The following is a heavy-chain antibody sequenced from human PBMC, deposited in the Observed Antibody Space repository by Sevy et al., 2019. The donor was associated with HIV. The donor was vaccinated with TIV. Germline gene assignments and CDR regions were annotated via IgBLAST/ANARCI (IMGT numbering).Heavy chain of an antibody. Sequence: AAVKVSCKASGGTFINYAVTWVRQAPRQGLERMGGFIPMFDTTNSAQKFQGRVTLSADGSTSTAYMELSSLRSEDTAVYYCASSYFDSSRYSPLFYYGMDVWGQGTTVTVSS. V-gene: IGHV1-69*13. J-gene: IGHJ6*02. D-gene: IGHD3-22*01. CDR1: GGTFINYA. CDR3: ASSYFDSSRYSPLFYYGMDV. CDR2: FIPMFDTT.